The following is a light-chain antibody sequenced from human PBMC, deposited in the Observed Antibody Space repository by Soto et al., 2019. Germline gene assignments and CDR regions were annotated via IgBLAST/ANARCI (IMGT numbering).Light chain of an antibody. CDR3: QQYGSSWT. CDR2: GAS. CDR1: QSVSSSY. J-gene: IGKJ1*01. V-gene: IGKV3-20*01. Sequence: EIVLTQSPGTLSLSPGERATLSCRASQSVSSSYLAWYQQKAGQAPRLLIYGASNRATGIPDRFSGSGSGTDFILTISRLEHEDFDVYYCQQYGSSWTFGQGTKVDIK.